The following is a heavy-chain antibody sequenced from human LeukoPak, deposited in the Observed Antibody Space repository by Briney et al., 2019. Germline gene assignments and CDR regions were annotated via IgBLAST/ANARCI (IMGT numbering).Heavy chain of an antibody. CDR3: ARRPQCGWYFRAWFDP. D-gene: IGHD6-19*01. CDR2: INHSGST. Sequence: SETLSLTCAVYGGSFSGYYWSWIRQPPGKGLEWIGEINHSGSTNYNPSLKSRVTISVDTSKNQFSLKLSSVTAADTAVYYCARRPQCGWYFRAWFDPWGQGTLVTVSS. CDR1: GGSFSGYY. V-gene: IGHV4-34*01. J-gene: IGHJ5*02.